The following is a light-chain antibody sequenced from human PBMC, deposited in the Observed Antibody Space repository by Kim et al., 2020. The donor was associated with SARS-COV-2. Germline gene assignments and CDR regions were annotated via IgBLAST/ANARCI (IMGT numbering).Light chain of an antibody. J-gene: IGKJ1*01. Sequence: ASVGDRVTITGRASQEISNYLAWFQLKPGKAPKLLIYAASALQPGVPSRFSGSGSGTDFTLTVTSLQPEDVATYYCQKCDSAPWTFGQGTKVDIK. CDR3: QKCDSAPWT. CDR1: QEISNY. V-gene: IGKV1-27*01. CDR2: AAS.